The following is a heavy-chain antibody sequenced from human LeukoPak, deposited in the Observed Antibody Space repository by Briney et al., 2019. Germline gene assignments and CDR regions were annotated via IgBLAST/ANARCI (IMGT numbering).Heavy chain of an antibody. CDR2: IVGSGGAT. V-gene: IGHV3-23*01. CDR1: RFSFSSYD. Sequence: GGSLRLSCVASRFSFSSYDMSWVRQAPGKGLEWVSVIVGSGGATYYADSVKGRFSISRDNSKNTLYLQMNSLRAEDTAVYYCAKSRPGYNSGGGIEYWGQRTLVTVSS. J-gene: IGHJ4*02. D-gene: IGHD6-19*01. CDR3: AKSRPGYNSGGGIEY.